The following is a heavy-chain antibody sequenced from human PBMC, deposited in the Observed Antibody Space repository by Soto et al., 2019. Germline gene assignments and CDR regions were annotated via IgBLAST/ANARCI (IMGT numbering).Heavy chain of an antibody. CDR3: ASEGERGDFDY. D-gene: IGHD1-1*01. V-gene: IGHV3-33*01. J-gene: IGHJ4*02. CDR2: IWYDGSNK. CDR1: GFTFSSYG. Sequence: HPGGSLRLSCAASGFTFSSYGMHWVRQAPGKGLEWVAVIWYDGSNKYYADSVKGRFTISRDNSKNTLYLQMNSLRAEDTAVYYCASEGERGDFDYWGQGTLVNGSS.